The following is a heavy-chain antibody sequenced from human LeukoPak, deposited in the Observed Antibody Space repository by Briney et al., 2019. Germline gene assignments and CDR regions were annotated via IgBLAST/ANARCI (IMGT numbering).Heavy chain of an antibody. CDR3: AKGGGSGSYYHYYYYYMDV. V-gene: IGHV3-43*01. Sequence: GGSLRLSCAASGFTFDDYTMHWVRQVPGKGLQWVSLTSWDGVSTYYADSVKGRFTISRDNSKNTLYLQMNSLRAEDTAVYYCAKGGGSGSYYHYYYYYMDVWGKGTTVTVSS. J-gene: IGHJ6*03. CDR1: GFTFDDYT. D-gene: IGHD3-10*01. CDR2: TSWDGVST.